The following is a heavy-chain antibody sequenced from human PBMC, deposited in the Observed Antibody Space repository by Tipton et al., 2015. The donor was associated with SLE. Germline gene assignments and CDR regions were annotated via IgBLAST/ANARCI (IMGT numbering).Heavy chain of an antibody. V-gene: IGHV4-34*01. Sequence: TLSLTCAVYGGSFSGYYWSWIRQPPGKGLEWIGEINHSGSTNYNPSLKSRVTISVDTSKNQFSLKLSSVTAADTAVYYCASSTMVRAFDYWGQGTLVTVSS. CDR1: GGSFSGYY. CDR3: ASSTMVRAFDY. D-gene: IGHD4/OR15-4a*01. CDR2: INHSGST. J-gene: IGHJ4*02.